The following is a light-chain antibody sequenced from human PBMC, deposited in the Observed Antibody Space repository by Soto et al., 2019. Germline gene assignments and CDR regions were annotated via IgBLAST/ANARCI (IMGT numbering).Light chain of an antibody. CDR2: AAS. Sequence: IQLTQSPSFLSASLGDRVTITCRASQGIGSYLAWYQQKPGEAPRLLIYAASTLQSGVPSRFSGSGSDTEFTLTISSLQPEDFATYYCQQLNNYPLTFGGGTKVDIK. CDR1: QGIGSY. CDR3: QQLNNYPLT. V-gene: IGKV1-9*01. J-gene: IGKJ4*01.